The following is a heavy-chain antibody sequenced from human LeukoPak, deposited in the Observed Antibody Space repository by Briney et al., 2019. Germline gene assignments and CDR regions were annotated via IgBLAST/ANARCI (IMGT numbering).Heavy chain of an antibody. J-gene: IGHJ4*02. Sequence: GASVKVSCKASGYTFTGYYIHWVRQAPGQGLEWMGRITPIFGTANYAQKFQGRVTITTDESTSTAYMELSSLRSEDTAVYYCARGAAWAAAGTNWGQGTLVTVSS. CDR3: ARGAAWAAAGTN. D-gene: IGHD6-13*01. V-gene: IGHV1-69*05. CDR2: ITPIFGTA. CDR1: GYTFTGYY.